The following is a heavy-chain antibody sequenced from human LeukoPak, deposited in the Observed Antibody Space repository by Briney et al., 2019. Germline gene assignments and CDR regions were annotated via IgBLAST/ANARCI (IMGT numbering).Heavy chain of an antibody. Sequence: GGSLGLSCAASGFTFSSYEMNWVRQAPGEGLEWVSYISSSGSTIYYADSVKGRFTISRDNAKNSLYLQMNSLRAEDTAVYYCARERSDILTQGYYMDVWGKGTTVTISS. V-gene: IGHV3-48*03. CDR2: ISSSGSTI. D-gene: IGHD3-9*01. CDR1: GFTFSSYE. J-gene: IGHJ6*03. CDR3: ARERSDILTQGYYMDV.